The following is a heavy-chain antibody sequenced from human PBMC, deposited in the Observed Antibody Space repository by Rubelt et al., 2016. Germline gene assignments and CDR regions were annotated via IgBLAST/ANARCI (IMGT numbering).Heavy chain of an antibody. Sequence: QVQLVQSGAEVKKPGASVKVSCKASGYTFTGYYMHWVRQAPGQGLEWVGRINPNSGGTNYAPNFQGRLTMTRDTSITTAYMELSRLRSDETAVCYCARESSSGWYIDYWGQGTLVTVSS. CDR1: GYTFTGYY. CDR2: INPNSGGT. J-gene: IGHJ4*02. CDR3: ARESSSGWYIDY. D-gene: IGHD6-19*01. V-gene: IGHV1-2*06.